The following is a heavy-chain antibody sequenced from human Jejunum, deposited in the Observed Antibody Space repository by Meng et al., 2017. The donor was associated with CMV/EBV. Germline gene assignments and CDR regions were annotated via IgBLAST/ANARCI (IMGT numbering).Heavy chain of an antibody. J-gene: IGHJ4*02. CDR1: GYTFTKYG. CDR3: ARVEVGITSGDY. CDR2: INAYNGDT. D-gene: IGHD1-26*01. Sequence: QAQLVQSGGEVKEPGASVKVSCKASGYTFTKYGITWVRQAPGQGLEWMGWINAYNGDTNYAQTLRGRVTMTTDTSTSTAYMELRSLRSDDTAVYYCARVEVGITSGDYWGQGTLVTVSS. V-gene: IGHV1-18*01.